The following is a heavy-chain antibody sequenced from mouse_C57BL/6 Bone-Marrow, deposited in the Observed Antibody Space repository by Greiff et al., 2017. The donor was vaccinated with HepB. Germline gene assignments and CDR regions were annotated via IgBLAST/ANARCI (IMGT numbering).Heavy chain of an antibody. D-gene: IGHD4-1*01. Sequence: EVQGVESGGGLVKPGGSLKLSCAASGFTFSSYAMPWVRQTPEKRLEWVATISDGGSYTYYPDNVKGRFTISRDNSKNNLYLQMSHLKSEDTAMYYCARGTGTGDFDYGGQGTTITVTA. CDR2: ISDGGSYT. CDR1: GFTFSSYA. CDR3: ARGTGTGDFDY. V-gene: IGHV5-4*01. J-gene: IGHJ2*01.